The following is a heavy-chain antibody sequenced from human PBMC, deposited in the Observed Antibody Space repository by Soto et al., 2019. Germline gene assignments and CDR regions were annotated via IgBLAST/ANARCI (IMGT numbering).Heavy chain of an antibody. J-gene: IGHJ3*02. D-gene: IGHD5-12*01. Sequence: QVQLVQSGAEVKKPGSSVKVSCKASGGTFSSYAISWVRQAPGQGLEWMGGIIPIFGTANYAQKCQGRVTITADESTSTAYLELSSLRSEDTAVYYCARDLEIVATTGGAFDIWGQGTMVTVSS. CDR2: IIPIFGTA. V-gene: IGHV1-69*01. CDR1: GGTFSSYA. CDR3: ARDLEIVATTGGAFDI.